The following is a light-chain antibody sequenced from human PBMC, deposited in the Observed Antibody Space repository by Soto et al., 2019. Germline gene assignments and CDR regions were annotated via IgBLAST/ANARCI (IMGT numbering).Light chain of an antibody. CDR2: DDS. J-gene: IGKJ3*01. CDR1: QSISSW. Sequence: DIQMTQSPSTRSASVGDRVTITCRASQSISSWLAWYQQKPGKAPKLLIYDDSSLESGVPSRFSGSGSGTEFPLTISSLQPDDFATYYCQQYKSLFPFGPRPKVYI. V-gene: IGKV1-5*01. CDR3: QQYKSLFP.